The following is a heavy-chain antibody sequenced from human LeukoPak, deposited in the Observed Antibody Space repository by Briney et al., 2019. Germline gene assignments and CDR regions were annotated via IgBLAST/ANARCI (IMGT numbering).Heavy chain of an antibody. CDR1: GGSISSSNW. J-gene: IGHJ4*02. CDR2: IYYSGST. CDR3: ARGLSRMVRGVINLHFDY. D-gene: IGHD3-10*01. V-gene: IGHV4-4*02. Sequence: SETLSLTCAVSGGSISSSNWWSWVRQPPGRGLEWIGYIYYSGSTNYNPSLKSRVTISVDTSKNQFSLKLSSVTAADTAVYYCARGLSRMVRGVINLHFDYWGQGTLVTVSS.